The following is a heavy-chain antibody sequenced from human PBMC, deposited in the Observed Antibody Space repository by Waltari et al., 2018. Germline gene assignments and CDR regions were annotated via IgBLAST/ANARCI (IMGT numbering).Heavy chain of an antibody. Sequence: QVQLVESGGGVVQPGGSLRLSCAASGFTFRSYGMHWVRPAPGKGLEWVAFIRYDGSNKYYADSVKGRFTISRDNSKNTLYLQMNSLRAEDTAVYYCAITFSGHTGLFDYWGQGTLVTVSS. CDR3: AITFSGHTGLFDY. J-gene: IGHJ4*02. CDR1: GFTFRSYG. V-gene: IGHV3-30*02. CDR2: IRYDGSNK. D-gene: IGHD2-15*01.